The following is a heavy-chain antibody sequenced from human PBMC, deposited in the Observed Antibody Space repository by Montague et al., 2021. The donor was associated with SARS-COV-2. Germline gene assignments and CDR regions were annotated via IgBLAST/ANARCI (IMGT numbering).Heavy chain of an antibody. D-gene: IGHD6-19*01. J-gene: IGHJ3*01. CDR2: AYDTGIT. CDR1: GASITSES. Sequence: SETLSLTCSVSGASITSESWVWIRQTPGGGLQWIAYAYDTGITGYHPSLRCRTTIAVDTSKNQLSLNVRSMTAADTAVYFCARERSGSDVFDLWGQGTSVTVS. CDR3: ARERSGSDVFDL. V-gene: IGHV4-59*01.